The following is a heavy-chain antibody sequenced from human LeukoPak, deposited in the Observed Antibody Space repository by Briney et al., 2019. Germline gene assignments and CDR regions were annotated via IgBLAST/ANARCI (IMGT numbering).Heavy chain of an antibody. D-gene: IGHD2-2*01. CDR1: GLPFSSYS. Sequence: PGGSLTLFCAASGLPFSSYSMHWLRGATGKGLEWVSSISSSSSYIYYADSVKVRFTISRDNAKNSLYLQMNSLRAEDTAVYYCARGQTNQVVPAALDYWGQGTLVTVSS. CDR3: ARGQTNQVVPAALDY. V-gene: IGHV3-21*01. J-gene: IGHJ4*02. CDR2: ISSSSSYI.